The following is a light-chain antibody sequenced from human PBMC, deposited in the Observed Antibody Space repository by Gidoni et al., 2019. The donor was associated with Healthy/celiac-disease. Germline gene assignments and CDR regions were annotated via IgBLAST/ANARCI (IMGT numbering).Light chain of an antibody. Sequence: QSALTQPSSVSGSPGQSVTISCTGTSSDVGGYNYVSWYQQHPGKAPKLMIYDVSKRPSGVPDRFSGSKSGNTASLTISGLQAEDEADYYCCSYAGSSVFGGGTKLTVL. CDR3: CSYAGSSV. J-gene: IGLJ2*01. V-gene: IGLV2-11*01. CDR2: DVS. CDR1: SSDVGGYNY.